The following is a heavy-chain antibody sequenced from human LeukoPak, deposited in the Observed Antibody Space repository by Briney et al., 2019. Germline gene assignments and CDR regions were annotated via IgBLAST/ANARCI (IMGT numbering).Heavy chain of an antibody. CDR2: IYCSGST. V-gene: IGHV4-39*01. CDR1: GGSISSNSYY. Sequence: SETLSLACTVSGGSISSNSYYWGWIRHPPGQGLEWIVTIYCSGSTYYNPSLKSRVTISVDTSKNQFSLKLSSVTAADTAVYFCARRVKWSFGLDVWGQGTTVTVSS. J-gene: IGHJ6*02. CDR3: ARRVKWSFGLDV. D-gene: IGHD2-8*01.